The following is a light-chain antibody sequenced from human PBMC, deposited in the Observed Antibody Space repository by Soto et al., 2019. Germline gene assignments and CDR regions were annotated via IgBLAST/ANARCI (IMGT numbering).Light chain of an antibody. CDR2: GAS. V-gene: IGKV3-20*01. J-gene: IGKJ3*01. CDR3: QQYGSSPT. Sequence: EIVLTQSPGTLSLSPGERATLSCRASQSVSSSYLAWYQRKPGQAPRLLIYGASSRATGIPDRFSGSGSGTDFTLTISRLGPEDFAVYYCQQYGSSPTFGPGTKVDIK. CDR1: QSVSSSY.